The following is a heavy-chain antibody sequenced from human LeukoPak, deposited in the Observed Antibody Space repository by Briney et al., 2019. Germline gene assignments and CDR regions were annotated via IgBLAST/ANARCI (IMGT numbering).Heavy chain of an antibody. CDR1: GYSFTRYW. CDR2: IYPGDSDT. J-gene: IGHJ3*02. Sequence: GESLKISCKGSGYSFTRYWIAWVRQMPGKGLEWMGIIYPGDSDTRYSPSFQGQVTILADKSISTAYLQWSSLKASDTAMYYCARVPAAIGDDAFDIWGQGTMVTVSS. D-gene: IGHD2-2*01. V-gene: IGHV5-51*01. CDR3: ARVPAAIGDDAFDI.